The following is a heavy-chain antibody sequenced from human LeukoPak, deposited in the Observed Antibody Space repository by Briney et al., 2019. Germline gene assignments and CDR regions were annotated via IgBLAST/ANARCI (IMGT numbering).Heavy chain of an antibody. J-gene: IGHJ3*01. Sequence: GGSLRLSCAASGFTVSSNYMSWVRQAPGKGLEWVSVIYSGGSTYYADSVKGRFTISRDNSKNTLYLQMNSLRAEDTAVYYCARDQTVPPGDAFDVWGQGTMVTVSS. CDR2: IYSGGST. D-gene: IGHD4-17*01. V-gene: IGHV3-53*01. CDR3: ARDQTVPPGDAFDV. CDR1: GFTVSSNY.